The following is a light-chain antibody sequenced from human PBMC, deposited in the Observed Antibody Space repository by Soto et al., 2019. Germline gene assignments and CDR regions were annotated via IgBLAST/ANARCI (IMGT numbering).Light chain of an antibody. CDR3: QQLNSPIT. Sequence: IQLTQAPSSLSASVGDRVTITFRARQGSSSYLAWYQQKPGKAPKLLIYAASTLQSGVPSRFSGSGSGTDFTLTISSLQPEDFATYYCQQLNSPITFGQGTRLEIK. J-gene: IGKJ5*01. V-gene: IGKV1-9*01. CDR2: AAS. CDR1: QGSSSY.